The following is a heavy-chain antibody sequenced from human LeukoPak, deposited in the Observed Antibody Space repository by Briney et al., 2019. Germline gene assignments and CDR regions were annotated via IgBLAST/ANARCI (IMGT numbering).Heavy chain of an antibody. V-gene: IGHV1-2*02. CDR3: ARVPRDGYSDY. Sequence: ASVKVSCKTSGYTFTGYYIHWVQQAPGQGLEWMGWINPYNGDTNYAQNFQGRVTMTMDMSISTAYMEPSRLRSDDTAVYYCARVPRDGYSDYWGQGTLVTVSS. D-gene: IGHD5-24*01. CDR1: GYTFTGYY. J-gene: IGHJ4*02. CDR2: INPYNGDT.